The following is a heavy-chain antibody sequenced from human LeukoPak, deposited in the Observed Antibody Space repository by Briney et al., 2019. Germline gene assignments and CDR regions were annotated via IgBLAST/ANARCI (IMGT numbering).Heavy chain of an antibody. V-gene: IGHV7-4-1*02. CDR3: ARGAGAAAGLYYYYYYGMDV. CDR1: GYTFTSYA. J-gene: IGHJ6*02. CDR2: INTNTGNP. D-gene: IGHD6-13*01. Sequence: GASVKVSCKASGYTFTSYAMNWVRQAPGQGLEWMGWINTNTGNPTYAQGFTGRFVFSLDTSVSTAYLQISSLKAEDTAVYYCARGAGAAAGLYYYYYYGMDVWGQGTTVTVSS.